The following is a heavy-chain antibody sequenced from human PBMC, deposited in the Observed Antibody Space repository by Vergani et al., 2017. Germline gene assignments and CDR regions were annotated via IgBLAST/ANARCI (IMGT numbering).Heavy chain of an antibody. D-gene: IGHD4-11*01. V-gene: IGHV1-69*02. CDR1: GGTFSSYT. J-gene: IGHJ4*02. Sequence: QVQLVQSGAEVKKPGSSVKVSCKASGGTFSSYTISWVRQAPGQGLEWMGRIIPILGIANYAQKFQGRVTITADKSTSTAYMELSSLRSEDTAVYYCARVSVYWEMTTEFDYWGQGTLVTVSS. CDR2: IIPILGIA. CDR3: ARVSVYWEMTTEFDY.